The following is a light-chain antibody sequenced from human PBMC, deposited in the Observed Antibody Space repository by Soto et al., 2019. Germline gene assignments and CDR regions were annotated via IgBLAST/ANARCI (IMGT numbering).Light chain of an antibody. CDR2: AAS. CDR1: QSITSY. CDR3: QQSYSTPWT. Sequence: DIPMTQSPSSLSASVGDRVTITCRASQSITSYLNWYQQKPGKAPKLLIYAASILQSGVPSRFSGSGSGTDFTLTISSLQPEDFATYYCQQSYSTPWTFGQGTKVEI. V-gene: IGKV1-39*01. J-gene: IGKJ1*01.